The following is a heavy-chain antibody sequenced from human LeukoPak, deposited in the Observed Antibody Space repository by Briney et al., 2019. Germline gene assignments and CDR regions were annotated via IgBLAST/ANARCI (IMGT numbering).Heavy chain of an antibody. J-gene: IGHJ3*02. CDR2: IHYSGST. CDR3: ARGGDYYDSSGYSVDAFDI. D-gene: IGHD3-22*01. CDR1: GGSISSYY. V-gene: IGHV4-59*12. Sequence: SETLSLTCTVSGGSISSYYWSWIRQPPGKGLEWIGYIHYSGSTNYNPSLKSRVTISVDTSRNQFSLKLSSVTAADTAVYYCARGGDYYDSSGYSVDAFDIWGQGTMVTVSS.